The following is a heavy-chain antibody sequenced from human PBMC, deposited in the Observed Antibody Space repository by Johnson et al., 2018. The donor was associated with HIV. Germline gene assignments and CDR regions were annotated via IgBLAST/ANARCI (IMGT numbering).Heavy chain of an antibody. CDR2: ISYDGSNK. CDR3: ARDALLRFLEWFI. V-gene: IGHV3-30*03. J-gene: IGHJ3*02. CDR1: GFTFSSYG. D-gene: IGHD3-3*01. Sequence: QVQLVESGGGVVQPGGSLRLSCAASGFTFSSYGMHWVRQAPGQGLEWVAVISYDGSNKYYADSAKGRLNISRDNFKNTLFLQMNSLRVEDTAVYYCARDALLRFLEWFIWGQGTMVTVSS.